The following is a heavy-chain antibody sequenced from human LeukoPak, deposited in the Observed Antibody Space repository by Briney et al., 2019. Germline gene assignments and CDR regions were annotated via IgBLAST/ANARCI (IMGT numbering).Heavy chain of an antibody. D-gene: IGHD2-2*03. Sequence: PGRSLRLSCAASGFTFSSYGMHWVRQAPGKGLEWVAVIWYDGSNKYYADSVKGRFTISRDNSKNTLYLQMNSLRAEDTAVYYCARDGYRSSTSCHFDYWGQGTLVTVSS. V-gene: IGHV3-33*01. CDR2: IWYDGSNK. CDR3: ARDGYRSSTSCHFDY. J-gene: IGHJ4*02. CDR1: GFTFSSYG.